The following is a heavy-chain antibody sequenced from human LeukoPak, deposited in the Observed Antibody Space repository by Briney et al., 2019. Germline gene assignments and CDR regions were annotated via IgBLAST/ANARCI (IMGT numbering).Heavy chain of an antibody. CDR2: IYYSEST. Sequence: SETLSLTCTVSGGSISSSSYYWGWIRQPPGKGLAWIGGIYYSESTYYNPSLMSRVSISVDTSKNQCSLKLSSVTAADTAVYYCARAQSWYYYDSSGVDAFDIWGQGTMVTVSS. D-gene: IGHD3-22*01. J-gene: IGHJ3*02. CDR3: ARAQSWYYYDSSGVDAFDI. V-gene: IGHV4-39*07. CDR1: GGSISSSSYY.